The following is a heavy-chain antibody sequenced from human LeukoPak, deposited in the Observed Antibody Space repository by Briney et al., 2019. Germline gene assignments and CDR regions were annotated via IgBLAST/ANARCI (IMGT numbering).Heavy chain of an antibody. J-gene: IGHJ4*02. CDR2: MNQDGSRI. Sequence: PGGSLRLSCSASGFTISNCWMTWVRQAPGKGLEWVANMNQDGSRIYYVDSVKGRFTISRDNAKNSLYLQMNSLRTEDTAVYYCARVRYGSGWYGDYWGQGTLVTVSS. D-gene: IGHD6-19*01. CDR1: GFTISNCW. V-gene: IGHV3-7*02. CDR3: ARVRYGSGWYGDY.